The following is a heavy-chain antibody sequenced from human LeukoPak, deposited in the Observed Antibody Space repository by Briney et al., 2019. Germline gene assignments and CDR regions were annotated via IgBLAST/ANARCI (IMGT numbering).Heavy chain of an antibody. CDR1: GFTFSNYP. CDR3: ARTRAYGGRPDY. J-gene: IGHJ4*02. D-gene: IGHD4-23*01. V-gene: IGHV4-59*01. CDR2: ISYSGST. Sequence: GSLRLSCVASGFTFSNYPMNWVRQAPGKGLEWIGYISYSGSTNYNPSLKSRVTISVDTSKNQFSLKLTSVTAADTAVYYCARTRAYGGRPDYWGQGTLVTVSS.